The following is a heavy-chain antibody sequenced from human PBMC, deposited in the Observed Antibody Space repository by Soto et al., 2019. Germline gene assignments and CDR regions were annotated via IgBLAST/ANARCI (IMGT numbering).Heavy chain of an antibody. J-gene: IGHJ6*02. CDR3: ARDHPPDSGSLDYYYYGMDV. CDR1: GYTFTSYG. Sequence: ASVKVSCKASGYTFTSYGISWVRQAPGQGLEWMGWISAYNGNTNYAQKLQGRVTMTTDTSTSTAYMELRSLRSDDTAVYYCARDHPPDSGSLDYYYYGMDVWGQGTTVTVSS. CDR2: ISAYNGNT. V-gene: IGHV1-18*01. D-gene: IGHD1-26*01.